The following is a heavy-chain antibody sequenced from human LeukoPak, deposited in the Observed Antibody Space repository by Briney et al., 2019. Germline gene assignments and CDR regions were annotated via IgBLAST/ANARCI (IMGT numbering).Heavy chain of an antibody. CDR1: GGSFSGYY. CDR3: ARTYYYGSGSYYNPRGYFDY. D-gene: IGHD3-10*01. V-gene: IGHV4-34*01. CDR2: INHSGST. J-gene: IGHJ4*02. Sequence: SETLSLTCAVYGGSFSGYYWSWIRQPPGKGLEWIGEINHSGSTNYNPSLKSRVTISVDTSKNQFSLKLSSVTAADTAVYYCARTYYYGSGSYYNPRGYFDYWGQGTRVTVSS.